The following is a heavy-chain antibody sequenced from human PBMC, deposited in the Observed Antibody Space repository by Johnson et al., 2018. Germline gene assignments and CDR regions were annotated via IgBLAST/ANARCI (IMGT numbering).Heavy chain of an antibody. CDR2: INHRGST. J-gene: IGHJ1*01. CDR3: ARGAREYSGGWYSCQH. V-gene: IGHV4-34*01. Sequence: QVQLQQWGAGLLKPSETLSLTCAAYGGSFSGYYWSWIRQPPGKGLEWIGEINHRGSTNYNPSLKSRVTISVDTSKNQFSLKLSSVTAAETALYYGARGAREYSGGWYSCQHWGQGTMVTVSS. D-gene: IGHD6-19*01. CDR1: GGSFSGYY.